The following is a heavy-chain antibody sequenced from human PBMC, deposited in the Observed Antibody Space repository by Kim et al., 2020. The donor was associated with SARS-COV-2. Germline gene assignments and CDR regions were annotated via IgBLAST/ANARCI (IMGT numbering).Heavy chain of an antibody. CDR3: ARDDMVRGFISHY. D-gene: IGHD3-10*01. V-gene: IGHV1-2*02. CDR2: INPNSGGT. Sequence: ASVKVSCKASGYTFTGYYMHWVLQAPGQGLEWMGWINPNSGGTNYAQKFQGRVTMTRDTSISTAYMELSRLRSDDTAVFYCARDDMVRGFISHYWGQGTLVTVSS. J-gene: IGHJ4*02. CDR1: GYTFTGYY.